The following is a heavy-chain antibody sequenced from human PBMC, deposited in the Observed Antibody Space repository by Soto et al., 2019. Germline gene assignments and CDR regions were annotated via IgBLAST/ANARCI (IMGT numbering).Heavy chain of an antibody. J-gene: IGHJ4*02. CDR2: IYYSGST. V-gene: IGHV4-31*03. D-gene: IGHD5-18*01. CDR3: ARYTAMATYYFGY. Sequence: SETLSLTCTGSGGSISSGGYYWSWIRQHPGKGLEWIGYIYYSGSTYYNPSLKSRVTISVDTSKNQFPLKLSSVTAADTAVYYCARYTAMATYYFGYWGQGTLVTVSS. CDR1: GGSISSGGYY.